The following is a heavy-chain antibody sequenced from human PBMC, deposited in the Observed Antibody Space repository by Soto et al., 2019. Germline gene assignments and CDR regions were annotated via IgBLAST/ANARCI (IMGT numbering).Heavy chain of an antibody. Sequence: PGGSLRLSCAASGFTFSSYAMSWVRQAPGKGLEWVSAISGSGGSTYYADSVKGRFTISRDNSKNTLYLQMNSLRAEDTAVYYCAKLFYCNFYYYYYMDVWGKGTTVTVSS. D-gene: IGHD4-4*01. V-gene: IGHV3-23*01. CDR2: ISGSGGST. CDR3: AKLFYCNFYYYYYMDV. CDR1: GFTFSSYA. J-gene: IGHJ6*03.